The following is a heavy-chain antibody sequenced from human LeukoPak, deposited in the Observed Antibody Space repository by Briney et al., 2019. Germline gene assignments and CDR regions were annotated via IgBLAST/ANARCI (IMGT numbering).Heavy chain of an antibody. J-gene: IGHJ4*02. CDR3: ATTKPYPGIAAAALKLDY. CDR2: ISGDGRDI. CDR1: AFTFSSYG. Sequence: PGGTLRLSCAASAFTFSSYGMSWVRQAPGKGLEWVSAISGDGRDIFYADAVKGRFTISRDNSKNTLYLQMNSLRDEDTAVYYCATTKPYPGIAAAALKLDYWGQGTLVTVSS. D-gene: IGHD6-13*01. V-gene: IGHV3-23*01.